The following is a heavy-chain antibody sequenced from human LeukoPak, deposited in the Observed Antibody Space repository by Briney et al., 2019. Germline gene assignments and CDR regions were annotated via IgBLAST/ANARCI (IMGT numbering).Heavy chain of an antibody. D-gene: IGHD2-21*01. Sequence: SVKVSCKGSGGVFTTYAVSWVRQAPGQGLEWMGSIIPFLGTTNYAQKFQGRVTITADEPTRTAYKELTYVRSDDTAVYYCTIIPNVILFTHYFEYWGQGTLVTVSS. V-gene: IGHV1-69*11. CDR2: IIPFLGTT. J-gene: IGHJ4*02. CDR3: TIIPNVILFTHYFEY. CDR1: GGVFTTYA.